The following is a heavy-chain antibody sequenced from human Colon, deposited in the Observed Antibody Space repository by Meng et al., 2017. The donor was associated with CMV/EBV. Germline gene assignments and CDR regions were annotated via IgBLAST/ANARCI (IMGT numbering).Heavy chain of an antibody. Sequence: TFSGSARHWVRQASGKGLEWVGRIRSKANSYATTYAASVKGRFTISRDDSKNTAYLQMDSLKTDDTAVYYCIGDCGGDCYSDGALNYWGQGTLVTVSS. CDR2: IRSKANSYAT. J-gene: IGHJ4*02. CDR3: IGDCGGDCYSDGALNY. V-gene: IGHV3-73*01. D-gene: IGHD2-21*02. CDR1: TFSGSA.